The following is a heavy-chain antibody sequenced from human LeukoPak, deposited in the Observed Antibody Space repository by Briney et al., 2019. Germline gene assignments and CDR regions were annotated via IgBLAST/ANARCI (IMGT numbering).Heavy chain of an antibody. Sequence: PSETLSFTCTVSGDSLSSRDSYWGWIRQPPGKGLEWIGSMWFGGTTSYNPSLKSRVTISVDTSKNQFSPKLSSVTAADTAVYYCARGRRGSYFQDYWGQGTQVTVSS. V-gene: IGHV4-39*07. CDR2: MWFGGTT. J-gene: IGHJ4*02. D-gene: IGHD1-26*01. CDR3: ARGRRGSYFQDY. CDR1: GDSLSSRDSY.